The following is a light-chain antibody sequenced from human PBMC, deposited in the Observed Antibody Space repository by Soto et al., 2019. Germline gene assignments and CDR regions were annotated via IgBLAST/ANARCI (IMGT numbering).Light chain of an antibody. Sequence: DIQMTQSPSSLSASVGDRVTITCRASQGISNYLAWYQQKPGKVPKLLIYAASTLQSGVPSRFSGSGSWTDFTLTISRLQPEDVATYYCQKYNSAPRTFGQGTKVEIK. V-gene: IGKV1-27*01. J-gene: IGKJ1*01. CDR1: QGISNY. CDR2: AAS. CDR3: QKYNSAPRT.